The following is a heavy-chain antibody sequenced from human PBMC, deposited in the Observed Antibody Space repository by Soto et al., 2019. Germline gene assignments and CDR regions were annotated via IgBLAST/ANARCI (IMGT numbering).Heavy chain of an antibody. CDR3: AREERELLWFGELYWFDP. CDR1: GGSISSYY. V-gene: IGHV4-59*01. Sequence: SSETLSLTCTVSGGSISSYYWSWIRQPPGKGLEWIGYIYYSGSTNYNPSLKSRVTISVDTSKNQFSLKLSSVTAADTAVYCCAREERELLWFGELYWFDPWGQGTLVTVSS. D-gene: IGHD3-10*01. J-gene: IGHJ5*02. CDR2: IYYSGST.